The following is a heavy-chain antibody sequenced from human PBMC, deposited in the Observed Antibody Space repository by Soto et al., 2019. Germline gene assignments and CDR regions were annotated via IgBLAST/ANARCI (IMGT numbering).Heavy chain of an antibody. CDR2: IIPMLGVR. CDR3: TIGSWSGEVFDI. D-gene: IGHD2-21*01. CDR1: GGTFSTYS. V-gene: IGHV1-69*02. Sequence: QVQLVQSGAEVKKPGSSVKVSCKDSGGTFSTYSMFWVRQAPGQGLEWMGRIIPMLGVRNYAQRFKDRVTITADKSTATVHMELSSLRSEDTTLYYCTIGSWSGEVFDIWGQGKMVTVSS. J-gene: IGHJ3*02.